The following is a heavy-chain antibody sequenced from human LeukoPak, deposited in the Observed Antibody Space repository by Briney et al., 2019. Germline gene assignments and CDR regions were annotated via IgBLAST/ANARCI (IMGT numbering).Heavy chain of an antibody. D-gene: IGHD3-22*01. Sequence: GGSLRLSCAASGFTFSSYEMNWVRQAPGKGLEWVSYISSSGSTIYYADSVKGRFTISRDNAKNSLYLQMNSLRAEDTAVYYCARDPTYDSSGYGAQYHFDYWGQGTLVTVSS. J-gene: IGHJ4*02. CDR1: GFTFSSYE. CDR3: ARDPTYDSSGYGAQYHFDY. CDR2: ISSSGSTI. V-gene: IGHV3-48*03.